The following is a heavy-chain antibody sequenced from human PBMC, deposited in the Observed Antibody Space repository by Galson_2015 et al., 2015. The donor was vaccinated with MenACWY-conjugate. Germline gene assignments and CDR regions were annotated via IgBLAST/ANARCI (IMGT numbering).Heavy chain of an antibody. CDR3: SRARPENWKDVNFDS. D-gene: IGHD1-1*01. Sequence: SVKVSCKASGYPFTAYFIHWVRQAPGQGLQWMGWIDPKSGGANYAQNFQVRVTMTRDTSISTAYMDLSSLKIEDTAVYYCSRARPENWKDVNFDSWGQGTLVTVSS. V-gene: IGHV1-2*02. CDR1: GYPFTAYF. CDR2: IDPKSGGA. J-gene: IGHJ4*02.